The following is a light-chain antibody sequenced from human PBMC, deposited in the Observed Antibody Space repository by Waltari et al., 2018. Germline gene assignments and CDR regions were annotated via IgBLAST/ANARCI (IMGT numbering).Light chain of an antibody. CDR2: GAS. CDR1: QSVSSSY. CDR3: QQYGSSPLT. V-gene: IGKV3-20*01. Sequence: EIVLTQSPGTLSLSPGERATLSCRASQSVSSSYLDWYQQKPGQAPRLLIYGASRRATGIPDRFSGRWSGTDFTLTISRLEPEDCAVYYCQQYGSSPLTFGQGTKVEIK. J-gene: IGKJ1*01.